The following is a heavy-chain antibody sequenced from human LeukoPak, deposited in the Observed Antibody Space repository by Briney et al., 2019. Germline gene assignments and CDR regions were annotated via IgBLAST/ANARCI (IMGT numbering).Heavy chain of an antibody. CDR1: GFTFSSYA. D-gene: IGHD2-2*01. CDR2: ISYDGSNK. J-gene: IGHJ4*02. Sequence: GGSLRLSCAASGFTFSSYAMHWVRQAPGKGLEWVAVISYDGSNKYYADSVKGRFTISRDNSKNTLYLQMNSLRAEDTAVYYCASLRYCSSTSCLSGDYWGQGTLVTVSS. CDR3: ASLRYCSSTSCLSGDY. V-gene: IGHV3-30-3*01.